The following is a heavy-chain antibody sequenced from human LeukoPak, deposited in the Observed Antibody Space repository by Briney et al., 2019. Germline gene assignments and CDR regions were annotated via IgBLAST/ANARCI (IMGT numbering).Heavy chain of an antibody. CDR2: IVPIVDVT. CDR1: ADTFNTYT. J-gene: IGHJ3*01. D-gene: IGHD4-17*01. V-gene: IGHV1-69*02. Sequence: SVKVSCKASADTFNTYTISWVRQAPGQGLEWMGRIVPIVDVTNHAPKFQGRIKITADKATTTAFMELTSLGFEDTAVYYCARYDYGDALDVWGQGTLVTV. CDR3: ARYDYGDALDV.